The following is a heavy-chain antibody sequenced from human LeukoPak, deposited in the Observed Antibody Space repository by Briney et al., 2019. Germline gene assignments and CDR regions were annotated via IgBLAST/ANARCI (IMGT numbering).Heavy chain of an antibody. D-gene: IGHD2-2*01. Sequence: GASVKVSCKASGYTFTAYYMHWVRQAPGQGLEWMGWIKPNNGGTNYAQKFQGRVTMTRDTSISTAYRELSRLRSDDTAVYYCARARGDIVVVPAAIWFDPWGQGTLVTVSS. CDR1: GYTFTAYY. CDR2: IKPNNGGT. V-gene: IGHV1-2*02. J-gene: IGHJ5*02. CDR3: ARARGDIVVVPAAIWFDP.